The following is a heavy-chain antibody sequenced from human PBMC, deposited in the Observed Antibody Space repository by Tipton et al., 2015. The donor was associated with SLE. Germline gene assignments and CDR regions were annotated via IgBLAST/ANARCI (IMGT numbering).Heavy chain of an antibody. D-gene: IGHD3-10*01. CDR2: ISSSSTI. J-gene: IGHJ3*02. CDR3: ARNFHGSGDAFDI. V-gene: IGHV3-48*01. Sequence: SLRLSCAASGFTFSSYSMNWVRQAPGKGLEWVSYISSSSTIYYADSVKGRFTISRDNAKNSLYLQMNSLRAEDTAVYYCARNFHGSGDAFDIWGQGTMVTASS. CDR1: GFTFSSYS.